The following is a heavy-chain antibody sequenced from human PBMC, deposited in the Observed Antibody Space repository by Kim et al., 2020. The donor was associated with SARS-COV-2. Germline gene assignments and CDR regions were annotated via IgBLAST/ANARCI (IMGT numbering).Heavy chain of an antibody. CDR3: ARVYCSSTSCYHSLNWFDP. CDR2: INPNSGGT. V-gene: IGHV1-2*06. D-gene: IGHD2-2*01. Sequence: ASVKVSCKASGYTFTGYYMHWVRQAPGQGLEWMGRINPNSGGTNYAQKFQGRVTMTRDTSISTAYMELSRLRSDDTAVYYCARVYCSSTSCYHSLNWFDPWGQGTLVTVSS. CDR1: GYTFTGYY. J-gene: IGHJ5*02.